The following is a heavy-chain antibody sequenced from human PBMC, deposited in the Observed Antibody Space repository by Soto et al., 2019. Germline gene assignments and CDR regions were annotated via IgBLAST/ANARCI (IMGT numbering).Heavy chain of an antibody. D-gene: IGHD6-19*01. CDR2: INQDGGVT. Sequence: GGSLRLSCVASGFTFISSFMGWIRQAPGKGLEWVANINQDGGVTYYVDSVEGRFTISRDNTKDSLYLQMNSLRGEDTAIYYCARYYRGSGRYFFDYWGQGTPVTV. V-gene: IGHV3-7*03. CDR1: GFTFISSF. J-gene: IGHJ4*02. CDR3: ARYYRGSGRYFFDY.